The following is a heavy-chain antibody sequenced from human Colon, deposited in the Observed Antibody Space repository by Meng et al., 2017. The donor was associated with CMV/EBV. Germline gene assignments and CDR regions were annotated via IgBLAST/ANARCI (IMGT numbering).Heavy chain of an antibody. J-gene: IGHJ4*02. CDR2: VYYSGAT. V-gene: IGHV4-39*07. CDR3: AKGKYGGGWFDFDS. D-gene: IGHD2-15*01. Sequence: SETLSLTCIVSGGSISSSNYYWAWIRQPPGKGLEWIANVYYSGATHYKPSLQSRVTISLDTSKNQISLRMNSVTAADTAVYYCAKGKYGGGWFDFDSWGQGMLVTVSS. CDR1: GGSISSSNYY.